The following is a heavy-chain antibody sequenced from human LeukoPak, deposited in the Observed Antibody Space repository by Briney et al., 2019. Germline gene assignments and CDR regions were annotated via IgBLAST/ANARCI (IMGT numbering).Heavy chain of an antibody. CDR1: GFTFSSYG. J-gene: IGHJ4*02. Sequence: GGSLRLSCAASGFTFSSYGMHWVRQAPGKGLEWEAVISYDGSNKYYADSVKGRFTISRDNSKNTLYLQMNSLRAEDTAVYYCAKDLPGDYWGQGTLVTVSS. CDR3: AKDLPGDY. D-gene: IGHD3-10*01. CDR2: ISYDGSNK. V-gene: IGHV3-30*18.